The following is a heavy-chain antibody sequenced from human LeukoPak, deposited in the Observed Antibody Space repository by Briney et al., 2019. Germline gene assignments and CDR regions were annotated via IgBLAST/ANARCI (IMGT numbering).Heavy chain of an antibody. V-gene: IGHV4-39*01. J-gene: IGHJ4*02. CDR3: ARQDSSGWYFNDY. CDR2: IYYSGST. CDR1: GGSITSISYY. Sequence: PSETLSLTCTVSGGSITSISYYWGWIRQPPGKGLEWIGSIYYSGSTYYNPSLKTRVTVSADASKNQFSLKLSSVTAADTAVYYCARQDSSGWYFNDYWGQRTLVTVSS. D-gene: IGHD6-19*01.